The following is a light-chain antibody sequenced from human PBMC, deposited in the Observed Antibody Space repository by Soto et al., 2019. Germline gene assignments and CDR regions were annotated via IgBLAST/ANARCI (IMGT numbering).Light chain of an antibody. CDR2: DNK. CDR3: QSYDSRLSGV. Sequence: QSVLTQPPSVSGAPGQSITISCTGSNSNIGAGYDVHWYKQLPGTAPKLLIYDNKKRPSGVPDRFTGSKSGSSASLAITGLQAEYEADYYCQSYDSRLSGVFGGGTKLTVL. CDR1: NSNIGAGYD. V-gene: IGLV1-40*01. J-gene: IGLJ3*02.